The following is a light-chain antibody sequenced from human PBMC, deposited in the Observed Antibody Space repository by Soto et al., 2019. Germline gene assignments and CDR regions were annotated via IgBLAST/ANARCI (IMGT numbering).Light chain of an antibody. Sequence: QSALTQPPSVSGAPGQRVTISCTGSSSNIGAGYDVQWYQQLPGTAPKLLISGNYNRPSGVPDRFSGSKSGTSASLAITGLQAEDEADYYCISYTGSSTSYVFGSGTKVTVL. V-gene: IGLV1-40*01. J-gene: IGLJ1*01. CDR2: GNY. CDR1: SSNIGAGYD. CDR3: ISYTGSSTSYV.